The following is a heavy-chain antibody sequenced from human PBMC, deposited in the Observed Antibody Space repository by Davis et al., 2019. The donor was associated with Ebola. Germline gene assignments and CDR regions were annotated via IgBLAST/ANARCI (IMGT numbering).Heavy chain of an antibody. CDR1: GFTFSDYY. J-gene: IGHJ3*02. CDR2: ISSSSSYT. V-gene: IGHV3-11*06. CDR3: ARARLDDYYDSSGYLREAFDI. Sequence: GESLKISCAASGFTFSDYYMSWIRQAPGKGLEWVSYISSSSSYTNYADSVKGRFTISRDNAKNSLYLQMNSLRAEDTAVYYCARARLDDYYDSSGYLREAFDIWGQGTMVTVSS. D-gene: IGHD3-22*01.